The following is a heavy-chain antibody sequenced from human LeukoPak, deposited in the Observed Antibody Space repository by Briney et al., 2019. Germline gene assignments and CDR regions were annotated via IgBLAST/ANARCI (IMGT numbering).Heavy chain of an antibody. D-gene: IGHD2-21*02. CDR1: GFTFSTYS. J-gene: IGHJ3*02. CDR2: ISSSSDYI. CDR3: ARDCGGDCFSNDAFDI. V-gene: IGHV3-21*04. Sequence: GGSLRLSCAASGFTFSTYSMNWVRQAPGKGLEWVSSISSSSDYIYYADSVKGRFSITRDNARNSLYLQMNSLRAEDTALYYCARDCGGDCFSNDAFDIWGQGTMVTVSS.